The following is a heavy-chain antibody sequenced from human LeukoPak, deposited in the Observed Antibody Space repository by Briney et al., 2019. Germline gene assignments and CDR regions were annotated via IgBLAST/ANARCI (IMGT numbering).Heavy chain of an antibody. V-gene: IGHV4-61*02. Sequence: SQTLSLTCIVSGASVGSNDYFWNWIRQPAGKGLGWIGRIYASGYTQYNPSLKSRVTMSLDRFKNQFSLNMNSVTAADSAVYFCARYREGYNYVPHALDMWGQGTVVSVS. J-gene: IGHJ3*02. CDR3: ARYREGYNYVPHALDM. D-gene: IGHD5-24*01. CDR2: IYASGYT. CDR1: GASVGSNDYF.